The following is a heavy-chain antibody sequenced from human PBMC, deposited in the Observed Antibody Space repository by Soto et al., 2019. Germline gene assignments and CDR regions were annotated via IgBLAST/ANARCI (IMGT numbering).Heavy chain of an antibody. J-gene: IGHJ4*02. Sequence: ALVKGSCKAAGYTHTELSIHCVIQTPGKGLEWMGGFDPEDGETIYAQKFQGRVTMTEDTSTDTAYMELSSLRSEDTAVYYCATSRHYYGSGSYYSYTDYWGKGTLVTVSS. CDR3: ATSRHYYGSGSYYSYTDY. CDR2: FDPEDGET. V-gene: IGHV1-24*01. D-gene: IGHD3-10*01. CDR1: GYTHTELS.